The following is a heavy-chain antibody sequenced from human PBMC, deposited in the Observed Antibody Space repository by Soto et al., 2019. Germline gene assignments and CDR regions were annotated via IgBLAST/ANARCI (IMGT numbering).Heavy chain of an antibody. D-gene: IGHD6-13*01. CDR2: IIPILGIA. CDR1: GGTFSSYT. J-gene: IGHJ4*02. V-gene: IGHV1-69*08. Sequence: QVQLVQSGAEVKKPGSSVKVSCKASGGTFSSYTISWVRQAPGQGLEWMGRIIPILGIANYAQKFQGRVTTTADKSTSTAYMELSSLRSEDTAVYYCARDREKAYSSSPPYWGQGTLVTVSS. CDR3: ARDREKAYSSSPPY.